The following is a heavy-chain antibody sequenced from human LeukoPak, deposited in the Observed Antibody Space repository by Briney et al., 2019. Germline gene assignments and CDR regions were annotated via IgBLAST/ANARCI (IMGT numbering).Heavy chain of an antibody. CDR3: ARAAQGYCSGGSCYSS. CDR2: IFYDGSS. D-gene: IGHD2-15*01. Sequence: SETLSLTCTVSSGSIRNSNYYWGWIRQPPGKGLEWIGSIFYDGSSDYNPSLKSRVTISVDTSKNQFSLKLSSVTAADTAVYYCARAAQGYCSGGSCYSSWGQGTLVTVSS. CDR1: SGSIRNSNYY. V-gene: IGHV4-39*07. J-gene: IGHJ4*02.